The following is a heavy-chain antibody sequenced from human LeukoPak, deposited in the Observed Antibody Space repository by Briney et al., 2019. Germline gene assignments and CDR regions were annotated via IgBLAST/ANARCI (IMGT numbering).Heavy chain of an antibody. CDR1: GFTFDDYG. Sequence: GGSLRLSCAVSGFTFDDYGMTWVRQGPGKGLEWVSSISSSSSYIYYADSVRGRFTISRDNAKNSLYLQMNSLRAEDTAVYYCASLWFGELVGYGMDVWGQGTTVTVSS. CDR3: ASLWFGELVGYGMDV. D-gene: IGHD3-10*01. J-gene: IGHJ6*02. V-gene: IGHV3-21*06. CDR2: ISSSSSYI.